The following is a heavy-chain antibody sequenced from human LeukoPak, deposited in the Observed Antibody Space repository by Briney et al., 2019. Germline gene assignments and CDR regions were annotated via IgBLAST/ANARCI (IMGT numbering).Heavy chain of an antibody. J-gene: IGHJ4*02. CDR2: IYYSGST. CDR1: GGSISSSSYY. Sequence: SETLSLTCTVSGGSISSSSYYWGWIRQPPGKGLEWIGSIYYSGSTYYNPSLKSRVTISVDTSKNQFSLKLSSVTAADTAVYYCARDLDSYGFFDYWGQGTLVTVSS. CDR3: ARDLDSYGFFDY. V-gene: IGHV4-39*07. D-gene: IGHD5-18*01.